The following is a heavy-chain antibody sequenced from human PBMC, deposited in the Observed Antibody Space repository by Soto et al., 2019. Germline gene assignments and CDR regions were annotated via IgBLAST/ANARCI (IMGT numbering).Heavy chain of an antibody. CDR1: GYSFTSYW. V-gene: IGHV5-51*01. Sequence: GESLKIACKGSGYSFTSYWIGWVRQMPGKGLEWMGIIYPGDSDTRYSPSFQGQVTISADKSISTAYLQWSSLKASDTAMYYCASFGGGPQVGTAFYIWGQGTMVTVS. CDR2: IYPGDSDT. J-gene: IGHJ3*02. CDR3: ASFGGGPQVGTAFYI. D-gene: IGHD2-21*02.